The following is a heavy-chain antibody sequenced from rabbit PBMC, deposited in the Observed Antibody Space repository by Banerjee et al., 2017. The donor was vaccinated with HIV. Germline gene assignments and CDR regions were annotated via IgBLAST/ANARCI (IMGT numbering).Heavy chain of an antibody. J-gene: IGHJ4*01. Sequence: QEHLVESGGGLVTLGGSLKLTCKASGIDFSRSFWISWVRQTPGKGLEWIGCIYPTYGATDYANWVNGRFTISKTSSTTVTLQMTSLTAADTATHFCARLYPGDVGYGYATMDLWGQGTLVTVS. CDR1: GIDFSRSFW. CDR2: IYPTYGAT. V-gene: IGHV1S45*01. D-gene: IGHD6-1*01. CDR3: ARLYPGDVGYGYATMDL.